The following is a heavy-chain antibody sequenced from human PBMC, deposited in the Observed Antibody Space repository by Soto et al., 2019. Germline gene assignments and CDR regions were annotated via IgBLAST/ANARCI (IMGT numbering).Heavy chain of an antibody. CDR1: GFTFRDYY. Sequence: GGSLRLSCAASGFTFRDYYMSWIRQAPGKGLEWVSYISSSGSTIYYADSVKGRFTISRDNAKNSLYLQMNSLRAEDTAVYYCARESLGCCSSTSCYGAFDIWGQGTMVTVSS. D-gene: IGHD2-2*01. V-gene: IGHV3-11*01. CDR3: ARESLGCCSSTSCYGAFDI. CDR2: ISSSGSTI. J-gene: IGHJ3*02.